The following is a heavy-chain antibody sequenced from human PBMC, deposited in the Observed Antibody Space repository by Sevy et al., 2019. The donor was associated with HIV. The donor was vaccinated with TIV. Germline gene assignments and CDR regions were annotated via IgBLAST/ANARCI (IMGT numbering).Heavy chain of an antibody. Sequence: GESLKISCAASGFTFSSYAMHWVRQAPGKGLERVAVISYDGSNKYYADSVKGRFTISRDNSKNTLYLQMNSLRAEDTAVYYCARDDFWSGYYIWGAFDIWGQGTMVTVSS. CDR2: ISYDGSNK. V-gene: IGHV3-30*04. CDR1: GFTFSSYA. D-gene: IGHD3-3*01. CDR3: ARDDFWSGYYIWGAFDI. J-gene: IGHJ3*02.